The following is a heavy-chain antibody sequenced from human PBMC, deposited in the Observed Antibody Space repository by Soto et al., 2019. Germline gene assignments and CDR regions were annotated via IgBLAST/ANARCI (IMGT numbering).Heavy chain of an antibody. CDR2: IYWDNDK. Sequence: QITLKESGPTLVKPTQTLTLTCTFSGFSLSTSGVGVGWIRQPPGKALEWLALIYWDNDKRYSPSLQSRLTITKDTSKNQVVLTISNMDPVDTATYYCVHSRCGVDCLHSYPSHYYYGTDVWGQGTTVTVSS. V-gene: IGHV2-5*02. D-gene: IGHD2-21*02. J-gene: IGHJ6*02. CDR1: GFSLSTSGVG. CDR3: VHSRCGVDCLHSYPSHYYYGTDV.